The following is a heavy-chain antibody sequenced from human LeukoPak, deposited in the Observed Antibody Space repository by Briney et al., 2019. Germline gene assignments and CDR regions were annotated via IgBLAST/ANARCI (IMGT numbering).Heavy chain of an antibody. V-gene: IGHV7-4-1*02. CDR2: IDTNTGNP. D-gene: IGHD3-3*01. CDR1: GYTFTNYT. J-gene: IGHJ5*02. CDR3: ARDHPGGIIRWFDP. Sequence: ASVKVSCKASGYTFTNYTINWVRLAPGQGLEWMGWIDTNTGNPTYAQGFTGRFVFSLDTSVSTAYLQISSLKAEDTAVYYCARDHPGGIIRWFDPWGQGTLVTVSS.